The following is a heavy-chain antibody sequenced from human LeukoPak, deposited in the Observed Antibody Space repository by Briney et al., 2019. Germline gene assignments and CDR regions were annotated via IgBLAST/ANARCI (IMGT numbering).Heavy chain of an antibody. CDR2: VHYDGSR. V-gene: IGHV4-39*01. D-gene: IGHD2-15*01. J-gene: IGHJ3*02. Sequence: PSETLSLTCTVSGGSVSSSSYYWGWIRQAPGKGLEWIGTVHYDGSRYYDTSLKSRVTISVDSSKNQLSLKLSSVTAADTAVYYCARHAPGGYCSGGSCLFSDAFDIWGQGTMVTVSS. CDR1: GGSVSSSSYY. CDR3: ARHAPGGYCSGGSCLFSDAFDI.